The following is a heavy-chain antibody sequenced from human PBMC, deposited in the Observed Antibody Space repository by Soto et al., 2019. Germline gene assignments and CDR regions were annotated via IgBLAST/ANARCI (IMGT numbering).Heavy chain of an antibody. Sequence: VGSLRLSCASSGFTFSSYGMHCVGQSPGKGLEWVAVISYDGSNKYYADSVKGRFTISRDNSKNTLYLQMNSLRAEDTAVYYCSKTPRSALYYFDYLGQGTLFTLSS. D-gene: IGHD3-3*01. V-gene: IGHV3-30*18. CDR3: SKTPRSALYYFDY. CDR2: ISYDGSNK. J-gene: IGHJ4*02. CDR1: GFTFSSYG.